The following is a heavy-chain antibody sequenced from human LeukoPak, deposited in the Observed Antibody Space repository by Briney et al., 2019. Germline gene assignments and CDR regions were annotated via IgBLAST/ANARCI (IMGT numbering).Heavy chain of an antibody. Sequence: SGPTLVNPTQTLTLTCTFSGFSLSTSGMRVSWIRQPPGKALEWLARIDRDDDKFYSTSLKTRLTISKDTSKSQVVLTMTNMDPVDTATYYCARMATRGVNPYFDYWGQGTLVTVSS. D-gene: IGHD3-10*01. CDR2: IDRDDDK. CDR3: ARMATRGVNPYFDY. J-gene: IGHJ4*02. CDR1: GFSLSTSGMR. V-gene: IGHV2-70*04.